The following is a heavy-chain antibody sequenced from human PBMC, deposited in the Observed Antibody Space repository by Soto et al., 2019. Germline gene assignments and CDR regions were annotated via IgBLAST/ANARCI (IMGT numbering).Heavy chain of an antibody. V-gene: IGHV4-31*03. CDR3: ARYDNSGSHGFDI. D-gene: IGHD3-22*01. CDR1: GGSISSGGYY. J-gene: IGHJ3*02. CDR2: IYYSGST. Sequence: QVQLQESGPGLVKPSQTLSLTCTVSGGSISSGGYYWSWIRQHPGKGLEWIGYIYYSGSTYYNPSLKSRVPISVDTSKNQFSLKLSSVTAADTAVYYCARYDNSGSHGFDIWGQGTMVTVSS.